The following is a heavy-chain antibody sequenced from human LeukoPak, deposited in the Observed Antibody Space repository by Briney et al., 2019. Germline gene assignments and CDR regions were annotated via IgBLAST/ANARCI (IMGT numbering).Heavy chain of an antibody. CDR1: RFTFSRYN. Sequence: GGSLRLSCAASRFTFSRYNMNWVRQAPGKGLEWLSYISAGSTTMYYADSVKGRFTISRDNAKNSLYLQMNSLRDEDTALYYCATMVRGVNYFDCWGQGTLVTVSS. J-gene: IGHJ4*02. CDR2: ISAGSTTM. D-gene: IGHD3-10*01. V-gene: IGHV3-48*02. CDR3: ATMVRGVNYFDC.